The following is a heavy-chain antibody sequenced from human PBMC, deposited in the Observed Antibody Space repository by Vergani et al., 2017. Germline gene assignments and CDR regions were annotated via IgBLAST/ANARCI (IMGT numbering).Heavy chain of an antibody. J-gene: IGHJ4*02. CDR3: ARTMVRGVFFNDY. D-gene: IGHD3-10*01. Sequence: QVQLQESGPGLVKPSETLSLTCTVSGGSISSYYWSWIRQPPGKGLEWIGYIYYSGSTNYNPSLKSRVTISVDTSKNQFSLKLSSVTAADTAVYYCARTMVRGVFFNDYWGQGTLVTVSS. CDR1: GGSISSYY. V-gene: IGHV4-59*08. CDR2: IYYSGST.